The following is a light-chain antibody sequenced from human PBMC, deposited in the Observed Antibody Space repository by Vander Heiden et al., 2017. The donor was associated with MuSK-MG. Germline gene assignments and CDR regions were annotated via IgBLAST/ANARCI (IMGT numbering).Light chain of an antibody. J-gene: IGLJ2*01. CDR1: SSDVGAYNS. CDR2: EVT. V-gene: IGLV2-8*01. Sequence: QPALTHPPPASGSPGQPVSISCTGTSSDVGAYNSVSWYQQHPGKAPKFIIYEVTKRPSGIPDRFSGSKSGNTAYLTVSGLQAEDEADYYCNSYAGSKNYVLFGGGTKLTVL. CDR3: NSYAGSKNYVL.